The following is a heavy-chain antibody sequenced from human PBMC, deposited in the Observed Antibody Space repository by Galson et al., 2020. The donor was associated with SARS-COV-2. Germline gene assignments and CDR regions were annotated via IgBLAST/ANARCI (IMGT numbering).Heavy chain of an antibody. V-gene: IGHV4-31*03. D-gene: IGHD3-3*01. CDR3: ARAQYYDFWSGYSPGWFDP. J-gene: IGHJ5*02. CDR1: GGSISSGGYY. Sequence: SETLSLTCTVSGGSISSGGYYWSWIRQHPGKGLEWIGYIYYSGSTYYNPSLKSRVTISVDTSKNQFSLKLSSVTAADTAVYYCARAQYYDFWSGYSPGWFDPWGQGTLVTVSS. CDR2: IYYSGST.